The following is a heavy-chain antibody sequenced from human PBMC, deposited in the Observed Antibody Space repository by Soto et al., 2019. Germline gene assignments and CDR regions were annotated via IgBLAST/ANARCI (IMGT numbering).Heavy chain of an antibody. J-gene: IGHJ3*02. Sequence: PSETLSLTCTVSGAPITINYWSWIRQAPGKGLEWIGYIYYSGSTTYNPSLKSRVTMSADTSKDQFSLKLSSVTAADTAVYYCARVRTYCSGGSCYGDAFDIWGQGTMVTVSS. V-gene: IGHV4-59*01. CDR3: ARVRTYCSGGSCYGDAFDI. CDR1: GAPITINY. CDR2: IYYSGST. D-gene: IGHD2-15*01.